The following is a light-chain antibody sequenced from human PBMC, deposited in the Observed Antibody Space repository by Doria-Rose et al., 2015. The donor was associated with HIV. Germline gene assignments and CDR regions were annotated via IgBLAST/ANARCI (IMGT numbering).Light chain of an antibody. CDR3: HQYNNWPT. Sequence: TQSPETLSVSPGESATLSCRASQSVGTDLAWYQHRLGQALRLLIWGASTRAAGIPARFSGSGSGTEFTLTISSLQSEDFAIYFCHQYNNWPTFGQGTRLDIK. V-gene: IGKV3-15*01. CDR2: GAS. CDR1: QSVGTD. J-gene: IGKJ5*01.